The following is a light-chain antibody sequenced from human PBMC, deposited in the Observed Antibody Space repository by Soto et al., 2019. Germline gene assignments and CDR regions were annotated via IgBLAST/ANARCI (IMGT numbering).Light chain of an antibody. CDR2: GAS. CDR3: QHYYNWPRT. J-gene: IGKJ1*01. CDR1: QSVSNN. V-gene: IGKV3-15*01. Sequence: EIVMTQSPATLSVSPGERVTLSCRASQSVSNNLAWYQQKPGQAPSPLIFGASTRATGIPARFSGSGSGTEFTLTISSLQSEDFAVYYCQHYYNWPRTFGQGTNVDIK.